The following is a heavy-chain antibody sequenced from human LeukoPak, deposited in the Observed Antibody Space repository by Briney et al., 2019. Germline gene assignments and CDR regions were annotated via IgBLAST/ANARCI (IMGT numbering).Heavy chain of an antibody. D-gene: IGHD6-6*01. Sequence: PGGSLRLSCAASGFAFSDYYMSWIRQAPGKGLEWVSYISSSGSTIYYADSVKGRLTISRDNGKNSLYLQMNSLRAEDTAVYYCARGGGSSRWDYYYYYMDVWGKGTTVT. V-gene: IGHV3-11*04. CDR2: ISSSGSTI. CDR1: GFAFSDYY. J-gene: IGHJ6*03. CDR3: ARGGGSSRWDYYYYYMDV.